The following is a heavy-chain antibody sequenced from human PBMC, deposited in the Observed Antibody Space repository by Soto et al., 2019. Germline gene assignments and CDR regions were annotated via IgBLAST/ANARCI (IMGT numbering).Heavy chain of an antibody. CDR3: ARLRRGRGTQVAGPFDY. Sequence: GGSLRLSCGISKFILSTYAIHWVRQAPGRGLEWVAVSSHDGNSNYYAESVQGRFTVSRDNSKNTAYLDMSSLRVDDTAMYYCARLRRGRGTQVAGPFDYWGQGTLVTVSS. J-gene: IGHJ4*02. D-gene: IGHD2-15*01. V-gene: IGHV3-30-3*01. CDR2: SSHDGNSN. CDR1: KFILSTYA.